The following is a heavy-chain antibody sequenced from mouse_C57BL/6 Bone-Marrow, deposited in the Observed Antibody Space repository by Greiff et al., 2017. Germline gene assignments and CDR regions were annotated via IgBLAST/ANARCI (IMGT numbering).Heavy chain of an antibody. V-gene: IGHV8-8*01. D-gene: IGHD1-1*01. CDR2: IWWDDDK. CDR1: GFSLSTFGMG. CDR3: ARTHGSSFYAMDY. J-gene: IGHJ4*01. Sequence: QVQLKESGPGILQPSQTLSLTCSFSGFSLSTFGMGVGWIRQPSGKGLEWLARIWWDDDKYYTPALKSRLTISKATSKNQVLLKIANVDTADTATYYCARTHGSSFYAMDYWGQGTSVTVSS.